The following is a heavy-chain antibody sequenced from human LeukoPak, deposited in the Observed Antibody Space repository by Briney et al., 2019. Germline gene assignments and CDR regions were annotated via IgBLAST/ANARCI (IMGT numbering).Heavy chain of an antibody. CDR1: GYTFTGYY. V-gene: IGHV1-2*02. D-gene: IGHD3-3*02. J-gene: IGHJ5*02. CDR3: ARRISPGWFDP. Sequence: VKVSSNASGYTFTGYYMHWVRQAPGQGLEWMGWINPNSGGTNYAQKFQGRVTMTRDTSISTAYMELSRLRSDDTAVYYCARRISPGWFDPWGQGTLVTVSS. CDR2: INPNSGGT.